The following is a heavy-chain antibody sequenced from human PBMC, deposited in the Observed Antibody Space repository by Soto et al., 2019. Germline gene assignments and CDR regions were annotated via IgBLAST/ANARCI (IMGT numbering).Heavy chain of an antibody. V-gene: IGHV3-7*05. CDR3: ARSQFGAFDF. Sequence: ESGGGLVQPGGSLRLSCAASGFTSSSYWMGWVRQTSGKGLEWVANIKQDGSEIHYVDSVRGRFTISRDNAKNSLYLQMNSLSAEDTAVYYCARSQFGAFDFWGQGILVTVSS. CDR1: GFTSSSYW. D-gene: IGHD3-10*01. J-gene: IGHJ4*02. CDR2: IKQDGSEI.